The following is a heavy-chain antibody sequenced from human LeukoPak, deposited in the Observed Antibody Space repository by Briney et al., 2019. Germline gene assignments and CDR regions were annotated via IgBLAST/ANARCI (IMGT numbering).Heavy chain of an antibody. Sequence: SVKVSCKASGGTFSSYAISWVRQAPGQRLEWMGWMNPNTGDTEYAQRYQGRVTFTRVTSTSTAYMELSGLRSDDTALYYCTRGRKYMKTFDYWGQGTLVTVSS. CDR2: MNPNTGDT. D-gene: IGHD1-14*01. V-gene: IGHV1-8*03. J-gene: IGHJ4*02. CDR1: GGTFSSYA. CDR3: TRGRKYMKTFDY.